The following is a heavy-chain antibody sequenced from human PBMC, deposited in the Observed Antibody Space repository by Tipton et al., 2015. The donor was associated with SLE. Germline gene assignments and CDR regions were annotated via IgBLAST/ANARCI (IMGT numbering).Heavy chain of an antibody. Sequence: TLSLTCAVSGYSISSGYYWGWIRQPPGKGLEWIGSIYHSGSTYYNPSLKSRVTISVDTSKNQFSLKLSSVTAADTAVYYCARGPATGYNPPGYWGQGTLVTVSS. V-gene: IGHV4-38-2*01. D-gene: IGHD3-9*01. CDR3: ARGPATGYNPPGY. CDR1: GYSISSGYY. CDR2: IYHSGST. J-gene: IGHJ4*02.